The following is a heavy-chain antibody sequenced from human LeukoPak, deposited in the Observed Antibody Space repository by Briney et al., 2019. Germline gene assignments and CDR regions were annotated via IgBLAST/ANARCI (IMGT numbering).Heavy chain of an antibody. CDR1: GYTFTGYY. Sequence: ASVKVSCKASGYTFTGYYMHWVRQAPGQGLERMGWINPNSGGTNYAQKFQGRVTMTRDTSISTAYMELSRLRSDDTAVYYCARGSGEYYYYYMDVWGKGTTVTVSS. CDR2: INPNSGGT. V-gene: IGHV1-2*02. CDR3: ARGSGEYYYYYMDV. J-gene: IGHJ6*03.